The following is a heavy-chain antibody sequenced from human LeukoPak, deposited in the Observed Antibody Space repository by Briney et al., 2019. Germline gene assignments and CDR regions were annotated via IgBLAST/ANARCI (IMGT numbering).Heavy chain of an antibody. CDR3: ARDPGMMRAAACGDY. CDR1: GFIFSSYG. V-gene: IGHV3-48*01. Sequence: PGGSLRLSCAASGFIFSSYGMIWVRQAPGKGLEWISYISSSSNPIYYADSEKGRFTISRDNAKNSLYLQLSSLRAEDTAVYYCARDPGMMRAAACGDYWGQGTLVIVSS. D-gene: IGHD6-13*01. CDR2: ISSSSNPI. J-gene: IGHJ4*02.